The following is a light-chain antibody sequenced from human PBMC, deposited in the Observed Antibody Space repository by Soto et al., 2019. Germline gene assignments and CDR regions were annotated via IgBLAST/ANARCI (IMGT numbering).Light chain of an antibody. CDR1: QGISSY. CDR2: AAS. CDR3: QQYYSYPFT. J-gene: IGKJ3*01. Sequence: AIRMTQSPSSFSASTGDRVTITCRASQGISSYLAWYQQKPGKAPKLLIYAASTLQSGVPSRFSGSGSGTDFTLTISCLQSEDFATYSCQQYYSYPFTCGPGTKVDIK. V-gene: IGKV1-8*01.